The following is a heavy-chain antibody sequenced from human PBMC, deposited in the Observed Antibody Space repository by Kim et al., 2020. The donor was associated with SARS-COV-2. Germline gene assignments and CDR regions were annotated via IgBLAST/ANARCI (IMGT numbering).Heavy chain of an antibody. CDR1: GFTFSSYG. CDR2: ISYDGSNK. D-gene: IGHD3-3*01. V-gene: IGHV3-30*18. J-gene: IGHJ4*02. CDR3: AKDWSRNSSTPR. Sequence: GGSLRLSCAASGFTFSSYGMHWVRQAPGKGLEWVAVISYDGSNKYYADSVKGRFTISRDNSKNTLYLQMNSLRAEDTAVYYCAKDWSRNSSTPRWGQGTL.